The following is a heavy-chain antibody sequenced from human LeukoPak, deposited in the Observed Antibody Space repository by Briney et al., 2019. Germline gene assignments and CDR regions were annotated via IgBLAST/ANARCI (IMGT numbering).Heavy chain of an antibody. J-gene: IGHJ4*02. Sequence: GGTLRLSCAASGFTFSSYSMNWVRQAPGKGLEWVSSISTSSSYIHYADSVKGRFTISRDNSKNTLYLQMNSLRAEDTAVYYCAKDRGYFFDYWGQGTLVTVSS. CDR2: ISTSSSYI. CDR3: AKDRGYFFDY. D-gene: IGHD5-12*01. V-gene: IGHV3-21*01. CDR1: GFTFSSYS.